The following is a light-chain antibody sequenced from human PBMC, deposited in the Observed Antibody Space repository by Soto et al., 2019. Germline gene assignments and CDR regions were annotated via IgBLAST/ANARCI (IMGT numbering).Light chain of an antibody. CDR1: SSKIGNNY. Sequence: QSVLTQPPPVSAAPGQKVTISLSRRSSKIGNNYVSWYQQLPGTAPKLLIYDNNKRPSGIPDRFSGSKSGTSATLGITGLQTGDEADYYCGTWDSSLSAYYVFGTGTKVTVL. J-gene: IGLJ1*01. V-gene: IGLV1-51*01. CDR3: GTWDSSLSAYYV. CDR2: DNN.